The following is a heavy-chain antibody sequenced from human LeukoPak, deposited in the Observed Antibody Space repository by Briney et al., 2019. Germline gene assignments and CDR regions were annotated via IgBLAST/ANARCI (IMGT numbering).Heavy chain of an antibody. V-gene: IGHV4-34*01. J-gene: IGHJ4*02. CDR1: GGSFSGYY. CDR3: ARGKGYGSGSYAY. D-gene: IGHD3-10*01. CDR2: INHSGST. Sequence: PSETLSLTCAVYGGSFSGYYWSWIRQPPGKGLEWIGEINHSGSTNYNPSLKSRVTISVDTSKNQFSLKLSSVTAADTAVYHCARGKGYGSGSYAYWGQGTLVTVSS.